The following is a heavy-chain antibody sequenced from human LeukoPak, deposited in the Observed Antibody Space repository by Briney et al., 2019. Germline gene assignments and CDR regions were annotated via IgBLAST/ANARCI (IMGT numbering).Heavy chain of an antibody. CDR3: AKDGGGTTTIVVGDFDY. Sequence: PGGSLRLSCGASGFNFNIYEMNWVRQAPGKGLEGISYMSRSGRIILCGDSVKGRFTISRDNAKNTLYLQLNSLRAAATAVYSCAKDGGGTTTIVVGDFDYWGQGTLVTVSS. CDR2: MSRSGRII. CDR1: GFNFNIYE. D-gene: IGHD3-22*01. J-gene: IGHJ4*02. V-gene: IGHV3-48*03.